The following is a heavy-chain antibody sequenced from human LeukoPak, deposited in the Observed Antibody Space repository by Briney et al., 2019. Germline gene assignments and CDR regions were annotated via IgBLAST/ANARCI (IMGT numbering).Heavy chain of an antibody. CDR3: ARADYYYDSSGYYPLPPRY. J-gene: IGHJ4*02. CDR1: GYTLTSYG. CDR2: ISAYNGNT. Sequence: ASVTVSFKASGYTLTSYGIRWVRQAPAQGLAWMGWISAYNGNTNYVQKLQGRATMTTDTSASTAYMELRSLISDDTAVYYCARADYYYDSSGYYPLPPRYWGQGTLVTVSS. D-gene: IGHD3-22*01. V-gene: IGHV1-18*01.